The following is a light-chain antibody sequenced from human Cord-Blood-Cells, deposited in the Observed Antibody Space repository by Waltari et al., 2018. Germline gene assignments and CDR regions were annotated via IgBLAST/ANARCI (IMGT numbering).Light chain of an antibody. CDR3: QQYGSSPRVT. CDR2: GAS. CDR1: QSVSSSY. Sequence: EIVLTQSPVTLSLSPGDRATLSCRASQSVSSSYLAWYPQKPGQAPRLLIYGASSRATGIPDRFSGSGSGTDFTLTISRLEPEDFAVYYCQQYGSSPRVTFGPGTKVDIK. J-gene: IGKJ3*01. V-gene: IGKV3-20*01.